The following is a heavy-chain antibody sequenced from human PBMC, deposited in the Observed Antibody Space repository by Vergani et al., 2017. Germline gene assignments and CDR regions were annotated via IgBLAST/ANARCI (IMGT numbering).Heavy chain of an antibody. CDR2: IYYSGST. J-gene: IGHJ6*03. Sequence: QVQLQESGPGLVKPSETLSLTCTVSGGSISSYYWSWLRQPPGKGLEWIGYIYYSGSTNYNPSLKSRVTISVDTSKNQFSLKLSSVTAADTAVYYCARGVPGDYDFWSGYKIYYYYMDVWGKGTTVTVSS. CDR1: GGSISSYY. V-gene: IGHV4-59*01. D-gene: IGHD3-3*01. CDR3: ARGVPGDYDFWSGYKIYYYYMDV.